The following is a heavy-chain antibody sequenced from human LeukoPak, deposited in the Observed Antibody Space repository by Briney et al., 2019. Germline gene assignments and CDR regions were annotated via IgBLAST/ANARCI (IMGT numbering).Heavy chain of an antibody. Sequence: SETLSLTCAVYGGSFSGYYWSWIRQPPGKGLEWIGEINHSGSTNYNPSLKSRVAISVDTSKNQFSLKLSSVTAADTAVYYCARLRIYYSNYVRDRYFDLWGRGTLVTVSS. D-gene: IGHD4-11*01. V-gene: IGHV4-34*01. J-gene: IGHJ2*01. CDR2: INHSGST. CDR1: GGSFSGYY. CDR3: ARLRIYYSNYVRDRYFDL.